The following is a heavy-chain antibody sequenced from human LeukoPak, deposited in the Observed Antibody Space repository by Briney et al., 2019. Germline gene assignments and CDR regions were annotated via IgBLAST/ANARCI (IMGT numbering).Heavy chain of an antibody. CDR3: ARGGDIVVVSAALEV. J-gene: IGHJ6*04. CDR2: INPNSGGT. D-gene: IGHD2-2*01. Sequence: ASVKLSCKASGYTFTCYYMHWVRQAPGQGLEWKGWINPNSGGTNYAQKFQGRDSMNRDRSISTAYMELSRLRSDDTAVYYCARGGDIVVVSAALEVWREGTTVTVSS. CDR1: GYTFTCYY. V-gene: IGHV1-2*02.